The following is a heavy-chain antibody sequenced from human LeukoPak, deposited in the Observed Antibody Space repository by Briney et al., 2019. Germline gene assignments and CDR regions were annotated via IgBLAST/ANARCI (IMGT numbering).Heavy chain of an antibody. Sequence: KPSETLSLTCSVSSGSISSFISGYYWSWIRQPPGKGLEWIGYIYYSGSTNYNPSLKSRVTISVDTSKNQFSLKLSSVTAADTAVYYCASGPRYSYGYSYWGQGTLVTVSS. J-gene: IGHJ4*02. CDR2: IYYSGST. D-gene: IGHD5-18*01. CDR1: SGSISSFISGYY. V-gene: IGHV4-61*08. CDR3: ASGPRYSYGYSY.